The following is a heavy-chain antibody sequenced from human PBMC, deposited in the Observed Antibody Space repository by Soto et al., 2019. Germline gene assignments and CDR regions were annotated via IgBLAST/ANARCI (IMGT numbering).Heavy chain of an antibody. Sequence: SGTLSLTCTVSGGSISSSYWSWIRQPPGKGLEWIGYIYYSGSATYNPSLKTRVTISLDTSKNQFSLRLSSVTAADTAVYYCAREKKDDSSGFYHFDYWGQGTLVTVSS. V-gene: IGHV4-59*01. D-gene: IGHD3-22*01. CDR2: IYYSGSA. CDR1: GGSISSSY. CDR3: AREKKDDSSGFYHFDY. J-gene: IGHJ4*02.